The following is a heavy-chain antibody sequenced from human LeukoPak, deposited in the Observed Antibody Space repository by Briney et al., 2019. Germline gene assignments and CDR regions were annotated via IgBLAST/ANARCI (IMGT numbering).Heavy chain of an antibody. J-gene: IGHJ6*02. V-gene: IGHV1-46*01. D-gene: IGHD2-15*01. Sequence: ASVKVSCKASGYTFTSYYMHWVRQAPGQGLEWVGIINPSSGSTTYAQRFQGRVTMTRDTSTSTVYMELSSLRSEDTAVYCCARGHCSGGRCYYYFYGMDVWGLGPMVTVSS. CDR3: ARGHCSGGRCYYYFYGMDV. CDR2: INPSSGST. CDR1: GYTFTSYY.